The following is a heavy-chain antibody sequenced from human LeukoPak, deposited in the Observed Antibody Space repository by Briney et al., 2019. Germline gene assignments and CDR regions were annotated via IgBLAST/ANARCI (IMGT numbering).Heavy chain of an antibody. V-gene: IGHV3-7*01. CDR3: AREGLAAATDY. D-gene: IGHD6-13*01. CDR2: IKPDGREK. Sequence: GGSLRLSCAASGFTFDDYAMHWVRQAPGQGLEWVANIKPDGREKNYVDSLRGRFTISRDNAKNSLYLQMNSLRDEDTAVYYCAREGLAAATDYWGQGTLVTVSS. CDR1: GFTFDDYA. J-gene: IGHJ4*02.